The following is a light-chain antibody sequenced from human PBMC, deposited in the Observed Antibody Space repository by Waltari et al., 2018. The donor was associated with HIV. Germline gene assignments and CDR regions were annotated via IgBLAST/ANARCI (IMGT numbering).Light chain of an antibody. J-gene: IGLJ1*01. V-gene: IGLV3-1*01. CDR3: QAWDSNTSYI. CDR1: KLADIS. CDR2: EDR. Sequence: SYELTQPPSVSVSPGQTASIPCSGVKLADISACWYHQKPGQSPVLVIQEDRKRPSGIPERFSGSKSGNTATLTISGTQAMDEADYYCQAWDSNTSYIFGTGTKVTVL.